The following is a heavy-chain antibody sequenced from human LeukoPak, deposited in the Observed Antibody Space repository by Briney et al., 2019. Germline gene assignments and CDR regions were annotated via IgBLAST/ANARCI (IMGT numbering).Heavy chain of an antibody. CDR2: IYNSGGT. Sequence: SETLSLTRTVSGGSISSYYWSRIRQPPGKGLEWIGYIYNSGGTSSNPSLKSRVTISLDTSKNQFSLELSSVTAADTALYYCARHSVGGNSAYWYFDLWGRGTLVTVSS. J-gene: IGHJ2*01. V-gene: IGHV4-59*08. CDR3: ARHSVGGNSAYWYFDL. CDR1: GGSISSYY. D-gene: IGHD4-23*01.